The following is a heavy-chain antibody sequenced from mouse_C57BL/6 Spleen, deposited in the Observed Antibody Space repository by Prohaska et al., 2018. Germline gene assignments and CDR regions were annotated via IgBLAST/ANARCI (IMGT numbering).Heavy chain of an antibody. CDR3: ARGSWGSSYDY. Sequence: QVQLQQSGAELVRPGTSVKVSCKASGYAFTNYLIEWVKQRPGQGLEWIGVSNPGSGGIKYNEKFKGKATLTADKSSSTAYMQLSSLTSEDSAVYFCARGSWGSSYDYWGQGTTLTVSS. D-gene: IGHD1-1*01. CDR2: SNPGSGGI. J-gene: IGHJ2*01. V-gene: IGHV1-54*01. CDR1: GYAFTNYL.